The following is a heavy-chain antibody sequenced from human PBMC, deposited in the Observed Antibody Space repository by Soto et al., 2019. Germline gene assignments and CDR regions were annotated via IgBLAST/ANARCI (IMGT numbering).Heavy chain of an antibody. J-gene: IGHJ4*02. CDR3: ARAFYGGSDY. CDR2: IYYSGST. D-gene: IGHD4-17*01. Sequence: NPSETLSLTCTVSCGSISSGGYYWSWIRQHPGKGLEWIGYIYYSGSTYYNPSLKSRVTISVDTSKNQFSLKLSSVTAADTAVYYCARAFYGGSDYWGQGTLVTVSS. CDR1: CGSISSGGYY. V-gene: IGHV4-31*03.